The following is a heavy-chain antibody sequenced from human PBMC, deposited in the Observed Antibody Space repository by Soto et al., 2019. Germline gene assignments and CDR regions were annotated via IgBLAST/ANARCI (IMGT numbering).Heavy chain of an antibody. V-gene: IGHV3-11*01. Sequence: GGALRLSCAASGFTFRDYYMTWIRQAPGKGLEWVSYISSSGTGIYYPDSVKGRFTISRDNAKNALYLQMSSLRAEDTVVYYCARAYSDAFDIWGQGTMVTVSS. CDR1: GFTFRDYY. J-gene: IGHJ3*02. CDR2: ISSSGTGI. D-gene: IGHD2-15*01. CDR3: ARAYSDAFDI.